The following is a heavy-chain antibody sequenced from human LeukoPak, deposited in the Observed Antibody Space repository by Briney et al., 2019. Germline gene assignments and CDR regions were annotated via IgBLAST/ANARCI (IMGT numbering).Heavy chain of an antibody. CDR1: GFTFSSYW. CDR3: HCSGGNCYKP. V-gene: IGHV3-74*01. D-gene: IGHD2-15*01. J-gene: IGHJ5*02. CDR2: IYSDGSRT. Sequence: GGSLRLSCAASGFTFSSYWMHWVRQGPGKGLVWVSRIYSDGSRTNNADSVKGRFTISRDNSKNTLYLQMNSLRAEDTAVYYCHCSGGNCYKPWGQGTLVTVSS.